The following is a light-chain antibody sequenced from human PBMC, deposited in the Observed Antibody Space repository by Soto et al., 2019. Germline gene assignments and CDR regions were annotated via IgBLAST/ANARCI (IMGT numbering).Light chain of an antibody. J-gene: IGKJ4*01. CDR2: TAT. V-gene: IGKV1D-12*01. Sequence: DIQMTQSPASVSASLGDRVTITCRASQDVSFWLAWYQQKPGQAPTILVYTATTLQSGVPSRFSASASGTHFTLTINGLQPEDFATYYCQQSNTFVTFGGGTKVDIK. CDR1: QDVSFW. CDR3: QQSNTFVT.